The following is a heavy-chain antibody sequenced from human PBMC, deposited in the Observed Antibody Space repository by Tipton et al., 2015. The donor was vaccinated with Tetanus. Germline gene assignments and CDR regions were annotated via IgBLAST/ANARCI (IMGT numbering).Heavy chain of an antibody. CDR2: IHRGGST. Sequence: TLSLTCAVYGGSFSGYYWNWIRQPPGEGLEWIGEIHRGGSTNYNPSLKSRVSMSVDTAKNRFSLTLTSVTAADMAVYYCARANNEFPKKGPFDYWGQGVLVIVSS. CDR3: ARANNEFPKKGPFDY. J-gene: IGHJ4*02. V-gene: IGHV4-34*01. D-gene: IGHD1-1*01. CDR1: GGSFSGYY.